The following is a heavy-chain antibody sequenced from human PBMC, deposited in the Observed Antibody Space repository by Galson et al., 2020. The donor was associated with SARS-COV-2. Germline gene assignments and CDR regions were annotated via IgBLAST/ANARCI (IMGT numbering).Heavy chain of an antibody. CDR1: GFTFSSYA. D-gene: IGHD5-12*01. V-gene: IGHV3-30-3*01. J-gene: IGHJ4*02. CDR3: ARGQGDGYNPPWDY. Sequence: GGSLRLSCAASGFTFSSYAMHWVRQAPGKGLEWVAVITYDGSNTYYADSVKGRFTISRDNSKNTLYLQMNSLRAEDTAVYYCARGQGDGYNPPWDYWGQGTLVTVSS. CDR2: ITYDGSNT.